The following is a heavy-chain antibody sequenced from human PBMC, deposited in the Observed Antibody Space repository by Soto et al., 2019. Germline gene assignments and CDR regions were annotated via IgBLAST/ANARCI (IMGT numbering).Heavy chain of an antibody. CDR1: GFTFSSYS. Sequence: GGSLRLCCAASGFTFSSYSMNWVRQAPGKGLEWVSYISSSSGTIYYADSVKGRFTISRDNAKNTLYLQMNSLRAEDTAVYYCAKVDKRIVVVITTPIYYGMDVWGQGTTVTVSS. CDR3: AKVDKRIVVVITTPIYYGMDV. V-gene: IGHV3-48*01. J-gene: IGHJ6*02. D-gene: IGHD3-22*01. CDR2: ISSSSGTI.